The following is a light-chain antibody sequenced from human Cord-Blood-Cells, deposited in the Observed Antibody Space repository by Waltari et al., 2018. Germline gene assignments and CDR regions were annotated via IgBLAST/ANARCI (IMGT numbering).Light chain of an antibody. CDR1: SSDVGSYNL. J-gene: IGLJ3*02. CDR3: CSYAGSSTWV. V-gene: IGLV2-23*02. Sequence: QSALTPPASVSGSPGQAIPIPCTGTSSDVGSYNLVSWYQQHPGKAPKLMIYEVSKRPSGVSNRFSGSKSGNTASLTISGLQAEDEADYYCCSYAGSSTWVFGGGTKLTVL. CDR2: EVS.